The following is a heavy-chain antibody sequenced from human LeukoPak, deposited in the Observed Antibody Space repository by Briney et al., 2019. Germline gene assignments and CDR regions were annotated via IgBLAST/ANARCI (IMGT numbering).Heavy chain of an antibody. CDR2: INSRGSTI. J-gene: IGHJ6*04. Sequence: GWSVPLSCLACGCILSSYEMHWVRPAPARGRAWVAYINSRGSTIYYAGSLKDRSTIPRHKPNNSLYLQMNSLRAEDTAVYYCAELGITMIGGIWGKGTTVTISS. CDR1: GCILSSYE. V-gene: IGHV3-48*03. D-gene: IGHD3-22*01. CDR3: AELGITMIGGI.